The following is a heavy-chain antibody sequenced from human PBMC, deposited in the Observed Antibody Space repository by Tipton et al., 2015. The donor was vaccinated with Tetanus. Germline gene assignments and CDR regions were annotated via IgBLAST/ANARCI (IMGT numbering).Heavy chain of an antibody. D-gene: IGHD4-23*01. CDR2: IWYDGSNK. Sequence: SLRLSCAASGFTFSSYGMHWVRQAPGKGLEWVAVIWYDGSNKYYADSVKGRFTISRDNSKNTLYLQMNSLRAEDTAVYYCARSQYPDYGGNSAADYWGQGTLVTVSS. V-gene: IGHV3-33*01. CDR1: GFTFSSYG. J-gene: IGHJ4*02. CDR3: ARSQYPDYGGNSAADY.